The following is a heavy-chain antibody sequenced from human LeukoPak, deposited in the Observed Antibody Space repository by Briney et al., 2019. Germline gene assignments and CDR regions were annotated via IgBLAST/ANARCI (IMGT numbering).Heavy chain of an antibody. CDR2: IKEDGSEK. CDR1: GFMFSSYW. V-gene: IGHV3-7*03. J-gene: IGHJ4*02. D-gene: IGHD3-10*01. Sequence: GGSLRLSCAASGFMFSSYWMSWVRQAPGKGLEWVADIKEDGSEKSYVDSVKGRFTISRDNAKNSLYLQMNTLRAEDTAVYYCARDYYGSGSFGPGIEYWGQGTLVTVSS. CDR3: ARDYYGSGSFGPGIEY.